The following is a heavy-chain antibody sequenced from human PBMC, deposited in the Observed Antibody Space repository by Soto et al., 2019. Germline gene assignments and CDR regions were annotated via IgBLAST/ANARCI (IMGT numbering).Heavy chain of an antibody. CDR1: GGSFSGYY. D-gene: IGHD6-13*01. V-gene: IGHV4-34*01. J-gene: IGHJ5*02. Sequence: SETLSLTCAVYGGSFSGYYWSWIRQPPGKGLEWIGEINHSGSTNYNPSLKSRVTISVDTSKNQFSLKLSSVTAADTAVYYCARAVTGIAAAGRRGWFDPWGQGTLVTVSS. CDR3: ARAVTGIAAAGRRGWFDP. CDR2: INHSGST.